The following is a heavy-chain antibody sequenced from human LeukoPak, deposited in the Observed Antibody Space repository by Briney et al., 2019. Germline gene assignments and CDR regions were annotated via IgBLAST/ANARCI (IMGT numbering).Heavy chain of an antibody. CDR2: IKQDGGQI. V-gene: IGHV3-7*01. J-gene: IGHJ4*02. CDR3: ARLGARQMLEY. D-gene: IGHD4-17*01. Sequence: GSLRLSCAASEFTFNSYWMSWVRQAPGKGLEWVANIKQDGGQIYYLDSVKGRFTVFRDNAKNSLYLQMNSLRAEDTAVYYCARLGARQMLEYWGQGTLVTVSS. CDR1: EFTFNSYW.